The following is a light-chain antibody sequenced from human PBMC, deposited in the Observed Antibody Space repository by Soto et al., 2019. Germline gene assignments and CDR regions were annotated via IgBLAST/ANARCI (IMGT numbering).Light chain of an antibody. CDR2: DVS. Sequence: QSALTPHASVSGSPGQSITISCTGTSSDVGAYTFVSWYQQHPDKVPKLMIFDVSRRPSGVSDRFSGSKSGNTASLTISGLQPEDEADYYCSSYTSSSTHVFGSGTKLTVL. CDR1: SSDVGAYTF. CDR3: SSYTSSSTHV. V-gene: IGLV2-14*03. J-gene: IGLJ1*01.